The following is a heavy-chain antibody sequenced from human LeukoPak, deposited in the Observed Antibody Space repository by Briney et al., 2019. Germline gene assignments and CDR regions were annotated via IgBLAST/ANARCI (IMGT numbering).Heavy chain of an antibody. J-gene: IGHJ4*02. Sequence: GSLRLSCAASGFTFSSYSMNWVRQAPGKGLEWVSSISSSSSYIYYADPVKGRFTISRDNAKNSLYLQMNSLRAEDTAVYYCARDQSGWYLDYWGQGTLVTVSS. CDR1: GFTFSSYS. V-gene: IGHV3-21*01. CDR2: ISSSSSYI. D-gene: IGHD6-19*01. CDR3: ARDQSGWYLDY.